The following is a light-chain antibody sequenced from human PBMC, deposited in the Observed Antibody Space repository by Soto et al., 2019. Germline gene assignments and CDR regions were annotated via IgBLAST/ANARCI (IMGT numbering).Light chain of an antibody. J-gene: IGKJ1*01. Sequence: EIVLTQSPGTLSLSPGERATLSCRASQTVSGSYLAWFQQKPGQAPRLLIYGASSRATGIPDRFSGSGSGTDFTLTISRLEPEDFAVYYCHQYVTSPWTLGQGTKVDI. CDR3: HQYVTSPWT. V-gene: IGKV3-20*01. CDR2: GAS. CDR1: QTVSGSY.